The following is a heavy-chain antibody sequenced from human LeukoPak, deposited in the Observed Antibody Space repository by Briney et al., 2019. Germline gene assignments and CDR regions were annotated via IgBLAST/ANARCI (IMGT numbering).Heavy chain of an antibody. CDR2: VSYSGTN. Sequence: SDTLSLTCTVSGDSVSSSRYYWGWIRQPPGKGLEWIGSVSYSGTNYNNPSLKSRVTISVDTSKNQFSVKLTSVTAADTAMYYCASLGTLRSWGQGILVTVSS. V-gene: IGHV4-39*01. CDR1: GDSVSSSRYY. CDR3: ASLGTLRS. J-gene: IGHJ5*02. D-gene: IGHD7-27*01.